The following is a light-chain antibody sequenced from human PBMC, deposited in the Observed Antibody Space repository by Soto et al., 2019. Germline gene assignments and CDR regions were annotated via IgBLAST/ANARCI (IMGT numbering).Light chain of an antibody. CDR1: QSISTW. J-gene: IGKJ2*01. Sequence: DIQMTQSPSTLSVSVGDRVTITCRASQSISTWLAWYQQKPGKAANLLIYKPSNLQSGVPSGFSGSGSGTEFTLTISSLQPDDFATYSCQQYSAYPYTFGQRTKVQIK. V-gene: IGKV1-5*03. CDR3: QQYSAYPYT. CDR2: KPS.